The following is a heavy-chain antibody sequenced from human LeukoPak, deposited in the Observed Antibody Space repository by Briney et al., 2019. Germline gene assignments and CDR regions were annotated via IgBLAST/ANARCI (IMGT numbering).Heavy chain of an antibody. D-gene: IGHD3-9*01. CDR1: GFTFSAYG. Sequence: GGSLRLSCTTSGFTFSAYGMSWVRQAPGKGLEWVSAVGSDGINTAYADSVKGRFTISKDNSKDTLYLQLNSLRAEDTAVYYCAKGLATGSQYFDYWGQGTLVTVSS. CDR3: AKGLATGSQYFDY. J-gene: IGHJ4*02. V-gene: IGHV3-23*01. CDR2: VGSDGINT.